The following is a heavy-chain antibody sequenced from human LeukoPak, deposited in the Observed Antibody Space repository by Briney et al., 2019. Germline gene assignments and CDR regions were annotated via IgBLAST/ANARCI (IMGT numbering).Heavy chain of an antibody. D-gene: IGHD4-17*01. CDR3: AIGTTVTTKDYYFDY. CDR2: IGQDGSEN. Sequence: GGSLRLSCAASGFTFSNYWMNWVRQAPGKGLEWVASIGQDGSENYYVDSVKGRFTISRDNAKNSLYLQMNSLRVEDTAVYYCAIGTTVTTKDYYFDYWGQGTLVTVSS. V-gene: IGHV3-7*03. J-gene: IGHJ4*02. CDR1: GFTFSNYW.